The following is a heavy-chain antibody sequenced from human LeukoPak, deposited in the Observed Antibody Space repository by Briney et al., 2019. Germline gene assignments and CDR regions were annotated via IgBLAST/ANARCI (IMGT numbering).Heavy chain of an antibody. V-gene: IGHV4-4*09. CDR1: GGSVGHYY. CDR3: ARLGPLVAASGTPWYFDF. J-gene: IGHJ2*01. CDR2: IYNSGVT. Sequence: KTSETLSLTCTVTGGSVGHYYWTWLRQTPGDGLEWIGYIYNSGVTTYNPSLESRVTISVDTSKNQFSLKLTSVTAADTAFYYCARLGPLVAASGTPWYFDFWGRGTLVTVSS. D-gene: IGHD6-13*01.